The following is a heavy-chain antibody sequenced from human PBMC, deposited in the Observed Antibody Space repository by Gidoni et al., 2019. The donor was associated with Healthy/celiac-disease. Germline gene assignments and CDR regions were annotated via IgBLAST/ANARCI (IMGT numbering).Heavy chain of an antibody. CDR1: GFTVSSNY. Sequence: EVQLVESGGGLIQPGGSLRLSCAAYGFTVSSNYMSWVRQAPGKGLEWVSVIYSGGGTYYADSVKGRFTISRDNSKNTLYLQMNSLRAEDTAVYYCASSGMVRGVDFFDYWGQGTLVTVSS. CDR3: ASSGMVRGVDFFDY. CDR2: IYSGGGT. J-gene: IGHJ4*02. D-gene: IGHD3-10*01. V-gene: IGHV3-53*01.